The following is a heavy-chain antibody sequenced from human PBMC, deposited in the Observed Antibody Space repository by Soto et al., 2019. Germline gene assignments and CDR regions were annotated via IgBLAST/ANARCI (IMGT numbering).Heavy chain of an antibody. Sequence: QVQLVQSGAEVKKPESSVKVSCKASGGTFSTYTITWVRQAPGQGREWMGRIIPIIGIINYAQKFQGRVTISADKFTGTAYMELTGLRSDDTAVYYCAGDPDSHYNDSHASSYPWGQGTLVTVSS. D-gene: IGHD4-4*01. J-gene: IGHJ5*02. CDR2: IIPIIGII. V-gene: IGHV1-69*08. CDR3: AGDPDSHYNDSHASSYP. CDR1: GGTFSTYT.